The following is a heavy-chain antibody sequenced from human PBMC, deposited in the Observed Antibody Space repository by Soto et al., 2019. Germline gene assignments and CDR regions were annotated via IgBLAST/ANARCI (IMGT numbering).Heavy chain of an antibody. D-gene: IGHD6-19*01. CDR2: INQDGGGT. Sequence: LRLSCVASGFTFSSSFMGWVRQAPGKGLEWVANINQDGGGTYYVDSVQGRFTISRDNAKDSLFLQLNSLRGEDTAVYYCARYFRGSGRYFFDYWGQGTLVTVSS. J-gene: IGHJ4*02. CDR1: GFTFSSSF. CDR3: ARYFRGSGRYFFDY. V-gene: IGHV3-7*03.